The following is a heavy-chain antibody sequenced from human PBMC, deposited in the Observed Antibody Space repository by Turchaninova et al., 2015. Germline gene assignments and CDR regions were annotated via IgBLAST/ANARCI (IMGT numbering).Heavy chain of an antibody. CDR2: VYYSGGH. J-gene: IGHJ4*02. CDR3: AGVYPRREHRFAF. CDR1: GDAISSTNYS. D-gene: IGHD5/OR15-5a*01. V-gene: IGHV4-39*07. Sequence: QLQLQESGPGLVRPSETLSLSCTVSGDAISSTNYSWGWIRQPPEIGLEWIGSVYYSGGHYYHPSLKSRVTVSLDTSKNQVSLKLSSVTAADTAIYYCAGVYPRREHRFAFWGQGALVTVSS.